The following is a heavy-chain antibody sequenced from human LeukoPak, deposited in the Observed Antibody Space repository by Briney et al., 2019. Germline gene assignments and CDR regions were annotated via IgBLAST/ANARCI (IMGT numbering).Heavy chain of an antibody. V-gene: IGHV4-39*01. D-gene: IGHD3-9*01. CDR3: ANFAHGSTGY. J-gene: IGHJ4*02. CDR2: IYYTGST. CDR1: GGSISRSSYY. Sequence: SHTLSLTCTLSGGSISRSSYYWGCGRQPPGKGPEWVGSIYYTGSTYYNPSLKSRVTISVYTSKNQFSLKLSSVTAADTAVYYCANFAHGSTGYWGEGTLVTVSS.